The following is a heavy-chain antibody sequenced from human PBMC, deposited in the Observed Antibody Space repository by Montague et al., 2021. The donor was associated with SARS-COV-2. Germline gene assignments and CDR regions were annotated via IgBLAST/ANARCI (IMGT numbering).Heavy chain of an antibody. CDR1: GDSVSSSTVA. Sequence: CAISGDSVSSSTVAWNWLRQSPSRGLEWLGRTYFRSSFYNDYALSVKSRLNIQPDSAKNQFSLQLTSVTPKDTAICYCARQDTSGWLTFDYWGQGILVTVSS. J-gene: IGHJ4*02. D-gene: IGHD6-19*01. CDR2: TYFRSSFYN. CDR3: ARQDTSGWLTFDY. V-gene: IGHV6-1*01.